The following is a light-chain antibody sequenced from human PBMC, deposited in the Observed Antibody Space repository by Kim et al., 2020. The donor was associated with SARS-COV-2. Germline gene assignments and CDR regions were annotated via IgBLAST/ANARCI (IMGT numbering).Light chain of an antibody. CDR1: QDIGNS. CDR2: GAS. Sequence: ASVGDRVTITCRASQDIGNSVAWFQHKPGRAPKLLIYGASALHSEVPSRFSGSRSGTDFTLTISSLQPEDVATFYCLRYNSAPWTFGQRTKVDIK. V-gene: IGKV1-27*01. J-gene: IGKJ1*01. CDR3: LRYNSAPWT.